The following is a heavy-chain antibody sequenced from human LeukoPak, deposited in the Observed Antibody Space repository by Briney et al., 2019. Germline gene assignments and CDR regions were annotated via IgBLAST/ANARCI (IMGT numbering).Heavy chain of an antibody. D-gene: IGHD3-9*01. J-gene: IGHJ5*02. CDR1: GFTFSSYA. CDR3: AKAGYYDIFSWFDP. V-gene: IGHV3-23*01. CDR2: ISGSGGST. Sequence: GGSLRLSCAASGFTFSSYAMSWVRQAPGKGLEWVSAISGSGGSTYYADSVKGRFTISRDNAKNSLYLQMNSLRAEDTALYYCAKAGYYDIFSWFDPWGQGTLVTVSS.